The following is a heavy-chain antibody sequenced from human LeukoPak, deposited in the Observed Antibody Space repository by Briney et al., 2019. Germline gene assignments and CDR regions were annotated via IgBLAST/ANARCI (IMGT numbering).Heavy chain of an antibody. CDR3: ARTVGARTFYFDH. CDR1: GGSISSGVYY. Sequence: SETLSLTCTVSGGSISSGVYYWSWIRQHPGKGLEWMGYIFYTGRVSYNPSLKSRITISVDSTRNHFSLEVGSVTAADTAVYYCARTVGARTFYFDHWGHGTLVTVSS. D-gene: IGHD1-26*01. J-gene: IGHJ4*01. V-gene: IGHV4-31*03. CDR2: IFYTGRV.